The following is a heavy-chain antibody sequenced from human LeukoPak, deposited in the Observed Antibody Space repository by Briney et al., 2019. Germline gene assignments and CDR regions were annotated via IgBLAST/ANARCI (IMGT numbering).Heavy chain of an antibody. Sequence: GASVKVSCKASGYTFTGYYIHWVRQAPGHGLEWMGWINPNSGGTNYAQKFQGRVTMPRDTSITTAYMELSGLRSDDTAIYYCARGKLAAPGRTGYNWFDPWGQGTLVTVSS. V-gene: IGHV1-2*02. CDR1: GYTFTGYY. D-gene: IGHD6-13*01. CDR2: INPNSGGT. J-gene: IGHJ5*02. CDR3: ARGKLAAPGRTGYNWFDP.